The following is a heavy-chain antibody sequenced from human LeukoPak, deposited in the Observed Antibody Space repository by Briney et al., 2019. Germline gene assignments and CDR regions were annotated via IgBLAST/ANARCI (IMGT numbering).Heavy chain of an antibody. CDR2: IYYSGST. D-gene: IGHD2-2*01. J-gene: IGHJ6*03. Sequence: SETLSLTCTVSGGSISSGDYYWSWIRQPPGKGLEWIGYIYYSGSTYYNPSLKSRVTISVDTSKNQFSLKLSSVTAADTAVYYCARVPRSSSYYYMDVWGKGTTVTVSS. CDR1: GGSISSGDYY. V-gene: IGHV4-30-4*01. CDR3: ARVPRSSSYYYMDV.